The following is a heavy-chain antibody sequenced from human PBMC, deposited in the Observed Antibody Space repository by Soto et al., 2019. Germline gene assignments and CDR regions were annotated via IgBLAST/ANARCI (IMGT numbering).Heavy chain of an antibody. CDR3: ARGGVSTRTFDY. D-gene: IGHD3-3*01. J-gene: IGHJ4*02. V-gene: IGHV5-51*01. CDR2: IYPSDSDT. CDR1: GDKFSGFW. Sequence: PREALKNSRKGSGDKFSGFWVAWGRRMPGKGLELMGIIYPSDSDTRYRPSFQGQVTISADKSISSAYLQWSSLRASDTAMYYCARGGVSTRTFDYWGQGTPVTVSS.